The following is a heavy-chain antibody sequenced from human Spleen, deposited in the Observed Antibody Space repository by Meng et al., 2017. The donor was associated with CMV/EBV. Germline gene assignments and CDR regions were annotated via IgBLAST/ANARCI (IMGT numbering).Heavy chain of an antibody. Sequence: SCKASGYSCTKYAMHWVRQAPGQRPEWMGWINGDNGYTEYPQRFQGRVSLTRDTSASTVYLEVSSLTYEDTALYYCARDRMTVLDNWGQGTLVTVSS. V-gene: IGHV1-3*01. CDR2: INGDNGYT. CDR3: ARDRMTVLDN. J-gene: IGHJ4*02. CDR1: GYSCTKYA. D-gene: IGHD2-21*02.